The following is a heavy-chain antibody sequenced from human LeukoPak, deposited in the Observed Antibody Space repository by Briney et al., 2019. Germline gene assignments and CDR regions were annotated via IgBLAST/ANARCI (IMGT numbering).Heavy chain of an antibody. V-gene: IGHV3-23*01. CDR1: GFTFSSYW. Sequence: GGSLRLSCAASGFTFSSYWMNWVRQAPGKGLEWVSATSGSGGSTYCTDSVKGRFTISRDNSKNTLFLQMNSLRAEDTAVYYCAKMATTGSYYQFDYWGQGTLVTVSS. CDR2: TSGSGGST. J-gene: IGHJ4*02. CDR3: AKMATTGSYYQFDY. D-gene: IGHD1-26*01.